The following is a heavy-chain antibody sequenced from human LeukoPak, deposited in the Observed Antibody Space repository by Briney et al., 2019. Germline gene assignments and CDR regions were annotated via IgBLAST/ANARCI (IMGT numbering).Heavy chain of an antibody. V-gene: IGHV3-23*01. Sequence: RGESLKISCAASGFTFSSYAMSWVRQAPGKGLEWVSAISGSGGSTYYADSVKGRFPISRDNSKNTLYLQMNSLRAEDTAVYYCAKDSCSSTSCYFDYWGQGTLVTVSS. CDR2: ISGSGGST. J-gene: IGHJ4*02. CDR1: GFTFSSYA. CDR3: AKDSCSSTSCYFDY. D-gene: IGHD2-2*01.